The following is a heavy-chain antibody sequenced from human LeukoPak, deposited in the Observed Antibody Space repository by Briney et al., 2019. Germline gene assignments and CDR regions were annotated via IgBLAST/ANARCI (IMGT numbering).Heavy chain of an antibody. D-gene: IGHD4-17*01. CDR2: ISSSSSTI. V-gene: IGHV3-48*04. CDR1: GFTFSSYS. CDR3: ARSHMYGDYGEDI. Sequence: GGSLRLSCAASGFTFSSYSMNWVRQAPGKGLEWVSYISSSSSTIYYADSVKGRFTISRDNANNTLYLQMNSLRAEDAATYYCARSHMYGDYGEDIWGHGTVVAVSS. J-gene: IGHJ3*02.